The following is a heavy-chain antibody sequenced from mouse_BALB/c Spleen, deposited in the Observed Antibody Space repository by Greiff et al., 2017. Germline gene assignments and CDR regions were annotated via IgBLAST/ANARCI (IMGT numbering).Heavy chain of an antibody. CDR2: IDPANGNT. CDR3: AVGYDGWFAY. J-gene: IGHJ3*01. D-gene: IGHD2-2*01. Sequence: EVKLMESGAELVKPGASVKLSCTASGFNIKDTYMHWVKQRPEQGLEWIGRIDPANGNTKYDPKFQGKATITADTSSNTAYLQLSSLTSEDTAVYYCAVGYDGWFAYWGQGTLVTVSA. CDR1: GFNIKDTY. V-gene: IGHV14-3*02.